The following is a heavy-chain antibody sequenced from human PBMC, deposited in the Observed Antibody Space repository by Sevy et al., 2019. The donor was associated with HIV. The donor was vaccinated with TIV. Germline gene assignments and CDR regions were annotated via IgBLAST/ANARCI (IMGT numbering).Heavy chain of an antibody. CDR3: ARADYGVKSLYMDV. Sequence: SETLSLTCAVYGGSFSGYYWSWIRQPPGKGLEWIGEINHSGSTNYNPSLKSRVTISVDTSKNQFSLKLSSVTAADTAVYYCARADYGVKSLYMDVWGKGTTVTVSS. CDR1: GGSFSGYY. CDR2: INHSGST. V-gene: IGHV4-34*01. D-gene: IGHD4-17*01. J-gene: IGHJ6*03.